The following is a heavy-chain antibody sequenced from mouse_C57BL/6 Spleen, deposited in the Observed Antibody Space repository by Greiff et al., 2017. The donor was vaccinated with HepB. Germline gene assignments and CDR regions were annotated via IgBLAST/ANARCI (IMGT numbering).Heavy chain of an antibody. D-gene: IGHD2-5*01. CDR3: ARGPYSNYVPFAY. V-gene: IGHV5-4*01. J-gene: IGHJ3*01. CDR2: ISDGGSYT. Sequence: EVQGVESGGGLVKPGGSLKLSCAASGFTFSSYAMSWVRQTPEKRLEWVATISDGGSYTYYPDNVKGRFTISRDNAKNNLYLQMRHLKSEDTAMYYCARGPYSNYVPFAYWGQGTLVTVSA. CDR1: GFTFSSYA.